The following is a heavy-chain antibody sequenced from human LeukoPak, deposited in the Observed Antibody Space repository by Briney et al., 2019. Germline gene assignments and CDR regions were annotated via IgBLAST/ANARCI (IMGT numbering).Heavy chain of an antibody. Sequence: GGSLRLSCAASGFTVSSNYMSWVRQAPGKGLEWVSVIYTGGSAYYADSVKGRFTICRDNSNNTLYLHMNSLRADDTAVYYCAGETAPGRKGYDIWGQGTMVTVSS. D-gene: IGHD1-14*01. J-gene: IGHJ3*02. V-gene: IGHV3-53*01. CDR1: GFTVSSNY. CDR3: AGETAPGRKGYDI. CDR2: IYTGGSA.